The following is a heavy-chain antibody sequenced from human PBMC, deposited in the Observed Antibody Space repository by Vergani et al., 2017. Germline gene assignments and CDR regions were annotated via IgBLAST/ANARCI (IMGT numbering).Heavy chain of an antibody. J-gene: IGHJ4*02. Sequence: QVQLVESGGGVVQPGGSLRLSCAASGFTFNSYCMHWVRQAPGKGVEWVASIRSDESRRYYGDSMEGPFTISRDNSKNTLYLQMKSLRPEDTAVYYCAKEGGGYCSGGTCYPEYWGQGTLVIVSS. CDR2: IRSDESRR. D-gene: IGHD2-15*01. CDR1: GFTFNSYC. V-gene: IGHV3-30*02. CDR3: AKEGGGYCSGGTCYPEY.